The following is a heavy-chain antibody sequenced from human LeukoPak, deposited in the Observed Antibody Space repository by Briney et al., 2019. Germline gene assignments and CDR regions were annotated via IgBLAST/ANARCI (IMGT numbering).Heavy chain of an antibody. CDR2: ISSSTSYT. Sequence: PGGTLRLTCAASGVTFSTYSMHWVRQAPGKGLEWVWSISSSTSYTYYADSVKGRFTISRDNANNSLYLQMNSLRAEDTAVYYCARRYCTNTGCYCFDYWGQGILVTVSP. V-gene: IGHV3-21*01. CDR3: ARRYCTNTGCYCFDY. D-gene: IGHD2-2*01. CDR1: GVTFSTYS. J-gene: IGHJ4*02.